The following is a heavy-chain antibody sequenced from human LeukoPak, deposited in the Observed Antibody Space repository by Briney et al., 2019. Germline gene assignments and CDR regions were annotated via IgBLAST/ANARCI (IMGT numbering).Heavy chain of an antibody. CDR1: GFTFSTYY. CDR3: ARSAAGTYY. Sequence: GGSLRLSCAASGFTFSTYYMDWVHQAPGKWLECVSSISSSSSYKYYTDSVKGRFTISRDNAKNSLYLQMNSLRAEDTAVYYCARSAAGTYYWGQGTLVTVSS. J-gene: IGHJ4*02. V-gene: IGHV3-21*01. CDR2: ISSSSSYK. D-gene: IGHD1-1*01.